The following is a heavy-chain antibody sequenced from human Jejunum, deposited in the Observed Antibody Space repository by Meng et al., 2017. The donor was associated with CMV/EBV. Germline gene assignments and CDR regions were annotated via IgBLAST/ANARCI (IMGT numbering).Heavy chain of an antibody. CDR1: NSQG. CDR3: AKRINLGRGRIVDYYVMDV. V-gene: IGHV3-48*04. Sequence: NSQGMHWVRQAPGKGLEWISYISVGSTVINYADSVRGRFTISRDNAKNSLYLQMNSLRVEDTAVYYCAKRINLGRGRIVDYYVMDVWGQGTTVTVSS. J-gene: IGHJ6*02. D-gene: IGHD2-21*01. CDR2: ISVGSTVI.